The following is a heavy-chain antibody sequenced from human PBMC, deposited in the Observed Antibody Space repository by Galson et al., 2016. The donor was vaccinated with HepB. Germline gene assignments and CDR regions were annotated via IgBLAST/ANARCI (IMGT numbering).Heavy chain of an antibody. CDR2: ISRSGDST. Sequence: SLRLSCAASGFTFKNYGMTWVRQAPGEGLEVVSSISRSGDSTDYADSVKGRFTISRENSKNTLSLQMNSLRAEDTAVYYCVQGSTAPAVWGEGTTVTVSS. CDR3: VQGSTAPAV. J-gene: IGHJ6*01. V-gene: IGHV3-23*01. CDR1: GFTFKNYG. D-gene: IGHD1-26*01.